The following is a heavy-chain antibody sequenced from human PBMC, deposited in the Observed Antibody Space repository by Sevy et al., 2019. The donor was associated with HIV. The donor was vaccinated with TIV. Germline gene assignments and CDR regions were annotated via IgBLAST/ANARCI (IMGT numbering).Heavy chain of an antibody. V-gene: IGHV3-30-3*01. D-gene: IGHD3-22*01. Sequence: GGSLRLSCAASGFTFSSYAMHWVRQAPGKGLEWVAVISYDGSNKYYADSVKGRFTISRDNSKNTLYLQMNSLRAEDTAVYYCASLILRYYYDSSGPRGNDYWGQGTLVTVSS. CDR3: ASLILRYYYDSSGPRGNDY. CDR1: GFTFSSYA. J-gene: IGHJ4*02. CDR2: ISYDGSNK.